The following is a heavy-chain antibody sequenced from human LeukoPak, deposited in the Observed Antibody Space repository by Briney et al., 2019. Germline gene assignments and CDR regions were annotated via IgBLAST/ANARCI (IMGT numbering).Heavy chain of an antibody. CDR2: IYTSGST. V-gene: IGHV4-61*02. CDR3: ARELYTSAMAGTGGMDV. CDR1: GGSISSGSYY. J-gene: IGHJ6*02. D-gene: IGHD6-19*01. Sequence: SETLSLTCTVSGGSISSGSYYWSWIRQPAGKGLEWIGRIYTSGSTNYNPSLKSRVTTSVDTSKNQFSLKLSSVTAADTAVYYCARELYTSAMAGTGGMDVWGQGSTVTVSS.